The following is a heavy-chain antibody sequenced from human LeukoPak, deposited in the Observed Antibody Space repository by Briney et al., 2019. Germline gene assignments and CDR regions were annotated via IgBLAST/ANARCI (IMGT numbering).Heavy chain of an antibody. CDR1: GFTFSSYS. D-gene: IGHD5-18*01. CDR2: ISSSSSYI. J-gene: IGHJ4*02. V-gene: IGHV3-21*01. Sequence: GGSLRLSCAASGFTFSSYSMNWVRQAPGKGLEWVSSISSSSSYIYYADSVKGRCTISRDNAKNSLYLQMNSLRAEDTAVYYCAREDTAMVDYWGQGTLVTVSS. CDR3: AREDTAMVDY.